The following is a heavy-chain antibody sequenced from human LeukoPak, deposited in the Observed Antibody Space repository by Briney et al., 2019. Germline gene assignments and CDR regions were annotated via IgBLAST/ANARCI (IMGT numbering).Heavy chain of an antibody. Sequence: SETLSLTCAVYGGSFSGYYWSWIRQPPGKGLEWIGEINHSGSTNYNPSLKSRVTISVDTSKNQFSLKLSSVTAADTAVYYCARGPKGSSAHLYYFDYWGQGTLVTVSS. V-gene: IGHV4-34*01. CDR1: GGSFSGYY. CDR3: ARGPKGSSAHLYYFDY. CDR2: INHSGST. D-gene: IGHD6-6*01. J-gene: IGHJ4*02.